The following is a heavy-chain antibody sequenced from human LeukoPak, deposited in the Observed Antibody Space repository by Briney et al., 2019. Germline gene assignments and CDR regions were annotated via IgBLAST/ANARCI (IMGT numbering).Heavy chain of an antibody. CDR2: VYSGGGT. Sequence: SQTLSLTCTVSGGSLSDNYWVWLRQPPARGLEWVGYVYSGGGTSYNPSLKSRVTISVDTSQNRFSLKLTSVTAADTAVYYCARRRFAVPGTVWFDPWGQGTLVTVSS. D-gene: IGHD6-19*01. J-gene: IGHJ5*02. V-gene: IGHV4-4*09. CDR3: ARRRFAVPGTVWFDP. CDR1: GGSLSDNY.